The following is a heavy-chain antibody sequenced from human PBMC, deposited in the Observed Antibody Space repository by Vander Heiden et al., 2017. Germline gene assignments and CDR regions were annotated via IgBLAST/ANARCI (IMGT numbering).Heavy chain of an antibody. Sequence: QLQLQESGPGLVKPSETLSLSCTVSGGSISSSSYSWGLIRHAPGKGLEWIGSIDYSGTTYYNPSLKRRVTISVDTSKNQFSLKLSSVTAADTAVYYCARQTLTGYSSGWHEYNWFDPWGQGTLVTVSS. CDR2: IDYSGTT. V-gene: IGHV4-39*01. CDR3: ARQTLTGYSSGWHEYNWFDP. D-gene: IGHD6-19*01. CDR1: GGSISSSSYS. J-gene: IGHJ5*02.